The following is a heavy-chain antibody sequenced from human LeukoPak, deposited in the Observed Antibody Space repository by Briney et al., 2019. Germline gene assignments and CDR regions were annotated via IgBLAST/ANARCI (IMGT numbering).Heavy chain of an antibody. CDR2: INHSGST. D-gene: IGHD3-9*01. J-gene: IGHJ4*02. CDR1: GGSFSGYY. Sequence: PSETLSLTCAVYGGSFSGYYWSWIRQPPGKGLEWIGEINHSGSTNYNPSLKSRVTISVDTSKNQFSLKLSSVTAADTAVYYCARHYLIWTILTGFLGPRNYFDYWGQGTLVTVSS. V-gene: IGHV4-34*01. CDR3: ARHYLIWTILTGFLGPRNYFDY.